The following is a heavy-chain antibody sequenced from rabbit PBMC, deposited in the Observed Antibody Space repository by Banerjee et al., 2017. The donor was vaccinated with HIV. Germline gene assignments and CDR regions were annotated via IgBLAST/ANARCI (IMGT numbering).Heavy chain of an antibody. D-gene: IGHD6-1*01. J-gene: IGHJ4*01. V-gene: IGHV1S45*01. CDR2: NYAGSSGST. CDR3: ARDYINGYSDYVFNL. CDR1: GFSFSSNYW. Sequence: QEQLEESGGDLVKPEGSLTLTCTASGFSFSSNYWLCWVRQAPGKGLEWIACNYAGSSGSTAYASWAKGRFTISKTSSTTVTLQMTSLTAADTATYFCARDYINGYSDYVFNLWGPGTLVTVS.